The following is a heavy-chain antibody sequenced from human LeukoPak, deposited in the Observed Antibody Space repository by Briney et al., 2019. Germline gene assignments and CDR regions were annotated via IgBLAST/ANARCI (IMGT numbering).Heavy chain of an antibody. CDR3: AKMVREFYTISYYFDY. Sequence: GGSLRLSCAVSGFTFSSYAMNWVRQAPGKGLEWVSGISGSGAGTYYADSVKGRFTISRDNSKNTLYLQMNSLSAEDTAVYYCAKMVREFYTISYYFDYWGQGTLVTVSS. D-gene: IGHD2-8*01. CDR1: GFTFSSYA. V-gene: IGHV3-23*01. J-gene: IGHJ4*02. CDR2: ISGSGAGT.